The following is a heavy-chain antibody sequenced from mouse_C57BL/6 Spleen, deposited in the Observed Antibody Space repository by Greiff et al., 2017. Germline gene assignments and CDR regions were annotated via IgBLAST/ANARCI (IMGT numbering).Heavy chain of an antibody. Sequence: DVQLQESVAELVRPGASVKLSCTASGFNIKNTYMHWVKQRPEQGLEWIGRIDPANGNTKYAPKFQGKATITADTSSNTAYLQLSSLTSEDTAIYYCARGDYYGSSGFDYWGQGTTLTVSS. J-gene: IGHJ2*01. D-gene: IGHD1-1*01. CDR2: IDPANGNT. CDR3: ARGDYYGSSGFDY. CDR1: GFNIKNTY. V-gene: IGHV14-3*01.